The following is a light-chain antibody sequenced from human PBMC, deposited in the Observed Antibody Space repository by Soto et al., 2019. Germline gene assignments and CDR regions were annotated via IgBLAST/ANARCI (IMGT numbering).Light chain of an antibody. CDR1: SGYSNYK. V-gene: IGLV9-49*01. Sequence: QSVLTQPPSASASLGASVTLTCTLSSGYSNYKVDWYQQIPGKGPRFVMREGTGGIGGTKGDGIPDRVSVFGSGLNRYLTINNIQEEAESDYHFGGDHGSVSNSVVVFGGGTKLTVL. CDR3: GGDHGSVSNSVVV. CDR2: EGTGGIGG. J-gene: IGLJ2*01.